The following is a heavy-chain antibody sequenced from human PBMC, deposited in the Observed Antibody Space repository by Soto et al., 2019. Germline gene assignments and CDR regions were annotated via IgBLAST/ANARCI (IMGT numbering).Heavy chain of an antibody. CDR3: ARVGVGYSGYDYGNYFDY. CDR1: GGSVSIWDYY. V-gene: IGHV4-30-4*01. J-gene: IGHJ4*02. Sequence: QVQLQESGPGLVKPSQTLSLTCTVSGGSVSIWDYYWSWIREPPGKGLEWIGYIYYRGSTSYNPALKCRVTISVDTSKNQFSLKLSSVTAADTAVYYCARVGVGYSGYDYGNYFDYWGQGTLVTVSS. D-gene: IGHD5-12*01. CDR2: IYYRGST.